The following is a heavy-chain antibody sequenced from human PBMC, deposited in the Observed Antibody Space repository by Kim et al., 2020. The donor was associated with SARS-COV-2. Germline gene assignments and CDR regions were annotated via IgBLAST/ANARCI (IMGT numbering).Heavy chain of an antibody. V-gene: IGHV3-33*01. Sequence: GGSLRLSCAASGFIFSNYAMNWVRQAPGKGLEWVAVIWHDGSNEYYADSVKGRFTISRDNSRNTLYLEMNTLRAEDTAVYFCARDGGFYKWDYWGQGTLV. CDR2: IWHDGSNE. D-gene: IGHD1-1*01. J-gene: IGHJ4*02. CDR1: GFIFSNYA. CDR3: ARDGGFYKWDY.